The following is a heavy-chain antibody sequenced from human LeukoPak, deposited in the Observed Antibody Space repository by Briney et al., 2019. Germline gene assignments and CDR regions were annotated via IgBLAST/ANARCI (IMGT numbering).Heavy chain of an antibody. V-gene: IGHV3-30*02. CDR1: GFTFSSYG. J-gene: IGHJ4*02. D-gene: IGHD6-19*01. Sequence: SGWSLSLSCAASGFTFSSYGMHWVRQAPGKGLEWVAFVLDDGSNKYYADSVKGRFTISRDNSKNTLYLQMSSLRAADTAVYHSAKLMYTNGWGDFGYWRQGTLVTVSS. CDR2: VLDDGSNK. CDR3: AKLMYTNGWGDFGY.